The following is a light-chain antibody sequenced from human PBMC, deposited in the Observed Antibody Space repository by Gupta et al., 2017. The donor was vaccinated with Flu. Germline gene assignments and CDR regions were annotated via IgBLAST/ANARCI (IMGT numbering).Light chain of an antibody. J-gene: IGKJ4*01. CDR3: QQGYHWPT. CDR1: QSASSY. CDR2: DIS. Sequence: ELVLTQSPATLSFSPGERATLSCRASQSASSYFAWYQQKPGQAPRLLIYDISKRAAGIPARFSGSGSGTDFTLTISSLEPEDFAVYYCQQGYHWPTFGGGTKVEIK. V-gene: IGKV3-11*01.